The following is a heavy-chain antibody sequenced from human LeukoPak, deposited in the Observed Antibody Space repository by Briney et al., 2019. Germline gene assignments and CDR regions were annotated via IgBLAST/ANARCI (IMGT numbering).Heavy chain of an antibody. Sequence: ASVKVSCKASGGTFSSYAISWVRQAPGQGLEWMGWISTYNGNTNYAQKLQDRVTMTTDTSTRTAYMELRSLRSDDTAMYYCARRLERHHDFDYWGQGTLVTVSS. J-gene: IGHJ4*02. CDR3: ARRLERHHDFDY. V-gene: IGHV1-18*01. CDR2: ISTYNGNT. D-gene: IGHD1-1*01. CDR1: GGTFSSYA.